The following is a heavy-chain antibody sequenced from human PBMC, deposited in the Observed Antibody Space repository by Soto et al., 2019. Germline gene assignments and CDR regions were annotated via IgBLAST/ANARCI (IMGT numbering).Heavy chain of an antibody. CDR2: IWYDGSNK. V-gene: IGHV3-33*01. Sequence: GGSLRLSCAASGFTFSSYGMHWVRQAPGKGLEWVAVIWYDGSNKYYADSVKGRFTISRDNSKNTLYLQMNSLRAEDTAVYYCARDLGYDSSGYYPHYYYYYGMDVWGQGTTVTVSS. CDR1: GFTFSSYG. J-gene: IGHJ6*02. D-gene: IGHD3-22*01. CDR3: ARDLGYDSSGYYPHYYYYYGMDV.